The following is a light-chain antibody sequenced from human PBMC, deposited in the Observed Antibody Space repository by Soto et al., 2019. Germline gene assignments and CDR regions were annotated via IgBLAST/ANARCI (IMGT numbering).Light chain of an antibody. Sequence: QLVLTQPPPVSATPGQGVILSCSGGDSNIGSTAVNWYQQLPGTAPRLLIYSSNQRPSGVPDRISGSKSGTSASLAISGLQSEDEADYYCAAWDDDLHVWLFGGGTKVTVL. CDR2: SSN. J-gene: IGLJ3*02. CDR1: DSNIGSTA. V-gene: IGLV1-44*01. CDR3: AAWDDDLHVWL.